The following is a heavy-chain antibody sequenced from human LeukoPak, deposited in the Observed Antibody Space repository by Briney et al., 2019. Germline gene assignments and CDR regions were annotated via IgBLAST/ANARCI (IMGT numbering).Heavy chain of an antibody. V-gene: IGHV4-4*02. CDR2: IYHSGST. D-gene: IGHD3-10*01. CDR1: GGSISSSNW. J-gene: IGHJ3*02. CDR3: ARVKAVLLWFGESRKDAFDI. Sequence: SETLSLTCAVSGGSISSSNWWSWVRQPPGKGLEWIGEIYHSGSTNYNPSLKSRVTISVDKSKNQFSLKLSSVTAADTAVYYCARVKAVLLWFGESRKDAFDIWGQGTMVTVFS.